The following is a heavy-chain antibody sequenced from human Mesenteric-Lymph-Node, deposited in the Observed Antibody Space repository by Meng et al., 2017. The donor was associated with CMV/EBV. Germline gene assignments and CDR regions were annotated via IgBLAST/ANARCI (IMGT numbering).Heavy chain of an antibody. CDR3: ARDSAGPRGAIAYFDY. CDR2: IRYDGSNK. V-gene: IGHV3-30*02. Sequence: GGSLRLSCAASGFTFSSYGMHWVRQAPGKGLEWVAFIRYDGSNKYYADSAKGRFTISRDSSKNTLFLQMNSLRVEDTAVYYCARDSAGPRGAIAYFDYWGQGTLVTVSS. CDR1: GFTFSSYG. J-gene: IGHJ4*02. D-gene: IGHD3-22*01.